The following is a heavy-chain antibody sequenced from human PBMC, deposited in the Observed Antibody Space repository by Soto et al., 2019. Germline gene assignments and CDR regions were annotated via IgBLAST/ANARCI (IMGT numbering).Heavy chain of an antibody. CDR1: GFTFSTYG. Sequence: QVQLVESGGGVVQPGRSLRLSCVASGFTFSTYGMHWGRQAPGKGLEWVAMTWNDGSHKYYADPVKDRITISRDNFKNTLYLQINSLSDEDSAVYYCTTELNDMQAFDIWGQGTMVTVSS. CDR3: TTELNDMQAFDI. V-gene: IGHV3-33*01. CDR2: TWNDGSHK. D-gene: IGHD1-1*01. J-gene: IGHJ3*02.